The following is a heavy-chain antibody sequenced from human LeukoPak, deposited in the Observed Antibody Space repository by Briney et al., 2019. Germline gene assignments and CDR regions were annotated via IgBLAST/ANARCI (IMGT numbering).Heavy chain of an antibody. J-gene: IGHJ4*02. Sequence: SEILSLTCTVSGGSISSYYWSWIRQPPGKGLEWIGYIYYSGSTNYNPSLKSRVTISVDTSKNQFSLKLSSVTAADTAVYYCARHGVYDNFDYWGQGTLVTVSS. CDR1: GGSISSYY. D-gene: IGHD3-3*01. CDR3: ARHGVYDNFDY. CDR2: IYYSGST. V-gene: IGHV4-59*08.